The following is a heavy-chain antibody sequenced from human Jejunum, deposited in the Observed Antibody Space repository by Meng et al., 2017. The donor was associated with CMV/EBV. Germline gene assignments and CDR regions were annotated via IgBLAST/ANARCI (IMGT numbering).Heavy chain of an antibody. Sequence: QVQLGQSGHQVKKPGESVKVSCKASGYTFTNHAIVWVRQAPGQGLEWMGWINTITGNPAYAQDFTGRFVFSLDTAVSTAYLQISSLKAEDTAVYYCARELPATNLNNGYWGQGTLVTVSS. CDR3: ARELPATNLNNGY. CDR2: INTITGNP. D-gene: IGHD6-25*01. CDR1: GYTFTNHA. V-gene: IGHV7-4-1*02. J-gene: IGHJ4*02.